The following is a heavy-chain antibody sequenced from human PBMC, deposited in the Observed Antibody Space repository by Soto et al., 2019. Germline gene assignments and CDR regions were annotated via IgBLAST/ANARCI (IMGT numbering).Heavy chain of an antibody. CDR1: GFTFSPYT. V-gene: IGHV3-21*01. CDR2: ISSRSSYI. J-gene: IGHJ6*02. D-gene: IGHD6-13*01. Sequence: EVQLVESGGGLVKPGGSLRLSCAASGFTFSPYTMNWVRQAPGKGLECVSSISSRSSYIYYADSVKGRFTISRDNAKKSLYLIMNSLRAEDTAVYYCTRDLAAATSYGMDVWGQGTTVTVSS. CDR3: TRDLAAATSYGMDV.